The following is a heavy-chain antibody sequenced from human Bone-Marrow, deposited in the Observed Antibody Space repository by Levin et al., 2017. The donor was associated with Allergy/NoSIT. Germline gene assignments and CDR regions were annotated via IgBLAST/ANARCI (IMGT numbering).Heavy chain of an antibody. V-gene: IGHV3-21*01. Sequence: GGSLRLSCAASGFTFSSYSMNWVRQAPGKGLDWVSSITSSGTYIYYADSVKGRFTISRDNAKNSLFLQMNSLTAADTAVYYCARGIEYSGLPWGQGTLVTASS. CDR2: ITSSGTYI. D-gene: IGHD5-12*01. CDR3: ARGIEYSGLP. CDR1: GFTFSSYS. J-gene: IGHJ5*02.